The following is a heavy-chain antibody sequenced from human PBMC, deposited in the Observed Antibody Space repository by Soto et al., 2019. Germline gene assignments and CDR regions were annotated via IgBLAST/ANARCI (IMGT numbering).Heavy chain of an antibody. D-gene: IGHD5-12*01. CDR3: ARGSNSGYDWGSSNWFDP. CDR2: IYYSGST. Sequence: SETLSLTCAVYGGSFSGYYWSWIRQPPGKGLEWIGYIYYSGSTYYNPSLKSRVTISVDTSKSQFSLKLSSVTAADTAVYYCARGSNSGYDWGSSNWFDPWGQGTLVTVSS. V-gene: IGHV4-34*09. CDR1: GGSFSGYY. J-gene: IGHJ5*02.